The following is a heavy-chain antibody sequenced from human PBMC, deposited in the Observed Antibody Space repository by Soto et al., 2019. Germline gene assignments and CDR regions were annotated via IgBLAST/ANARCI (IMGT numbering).Heavy chain of an antibody. V-gene: IGHV4-31*03. CDR3: ATLSDSVMVTSGYAFDI. CDR1: GGSISSGGYY. CDR2: IYYSGST. J-gene: IGHJ3*02. Sequence: PSETLSLTCTVSGGSISSGGYYWSWIRQHPGKGLEWIGYIYYSGSTYYNPSLKSRVTISVDTSKNQFSLKLSSVTAADTAVYYCATLSDSVMVTSGYAFDIWGQGTMVTVSS. D-gene: IGHD5-18*01.